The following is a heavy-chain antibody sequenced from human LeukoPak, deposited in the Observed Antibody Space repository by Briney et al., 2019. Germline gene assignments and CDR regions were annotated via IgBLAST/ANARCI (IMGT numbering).Heavy chain of an antibody. J-gene: IGHJ4*02. CDR3: ARAPVGATLAAFDY. D-gene: IGHD1-26*01. Sequence: SVKVSCKASGGTFTSYTISWVPQAPGQGLEWRGRIIPILGIANYAQKFQGRVTITADKSTGTAYMELSSLRSEDTAVYYCARAPVGATLAAFDYWGEGTLVTVSS. V-gene: IGHV1-69*10. CDR2: IIPILGIA. CDR1: GGTFTSYT.